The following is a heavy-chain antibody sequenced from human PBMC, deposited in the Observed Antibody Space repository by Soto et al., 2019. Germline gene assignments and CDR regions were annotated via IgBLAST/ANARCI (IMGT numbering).Heavy chain of an antibody. V-gene: IGHV3-23*01. CDR1: GLHFSSYG. J-gene: IGHJ3*02. D-gene: IGHD6-25*01. CDR2: ISGSGGST. Sequence: PGVSLRVSCAAAGLHFSSYGMSWVRTAPGKGLEWVSAISGSGGSTYYADSVKGRFTISRDNSKNTLYLQMNSLRAEDTAVYYCAKEAAADNDAFDIWGQGTMVTVSS. CDR3: AKEAAADNDAFDI.